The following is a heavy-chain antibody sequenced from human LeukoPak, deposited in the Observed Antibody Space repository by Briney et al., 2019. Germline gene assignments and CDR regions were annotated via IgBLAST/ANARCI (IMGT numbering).Heavy chain of an antibody. D-gene: IGHD2-15*01. CDR3: ARDTKVVVVAATSTDYYYYGMDV. CDR1: GGSISSYY. Sequence: SETLSLTRTVSGGSISSYYWSWIRQPPGKGLEWIGYIYYSGSTNYNPSLKSRVTISVDTSKNQFSLKLSSVTAADTAVYYCARDTKVVVVAATSTDYYYYGMDVWGQGTTVTVSS. J-gene: IGHJ6*02. CDR2: IYYSGST. V-gene: IGHV4-59*01.